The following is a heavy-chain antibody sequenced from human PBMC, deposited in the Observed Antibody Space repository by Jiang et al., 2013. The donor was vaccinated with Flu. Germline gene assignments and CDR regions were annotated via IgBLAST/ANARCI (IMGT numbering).Heavy chain of an antibody. V-gene: IGHV1-69*06. D-gene: IGHD2-2*02. CDR3: ARGPFSITGVEPPVILGWLDP. CDR2: IIPFFGTP. J-gene: IGHJ5*02. CDR1: GDALSSQA. Sequence: GAEVKKPGSSVKISCWASGDALSSQAISWIRQAPGQGLEWMGGIIPFFGTPNYAQKFQGRVTFTADKSTSTVYMELTSLSSDDTAVYFCARGPFSITGVEPPVILGWLDPWGQGTPLTVSS.